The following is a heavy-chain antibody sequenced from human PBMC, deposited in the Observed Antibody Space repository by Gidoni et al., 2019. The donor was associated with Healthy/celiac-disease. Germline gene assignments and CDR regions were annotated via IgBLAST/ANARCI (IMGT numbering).Heavy chain of an antibody. J-gene: IGHJ4*02. V-gene: IGHV1-69*04. CDR2: IIPILGIA. CDR1: GGPCSSYA. CDR3: ARDTDIVATNVGDY. D-gene: IGHD5-12*01. Sequence: QVQLVQSGSGVKMPGFSVKLSREASGGPCSSYALSCVRQAPGQGLAWMGRIIPILGIANYAQKFQGRVTITADKSTSTAYMELSSVRSEDTAVYYCARDTDIVATNVGDYWGQGTLVTVSS.